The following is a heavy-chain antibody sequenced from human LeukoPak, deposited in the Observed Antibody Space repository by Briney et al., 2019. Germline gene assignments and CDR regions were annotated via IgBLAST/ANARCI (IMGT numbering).Heavy chain of an antibody. V-gene: IGHV1-3*01. CDR2: INAGNGNT. CDR1: GYTFTSYA. Sequence: ASVNVSCKASGYTFTSYAIHWVRQAPGQRLEWMGWINAGNGNTKYSQKFQGRVTITRDTSASTAYMELSSLRSEDTALYYCARVGYSSSWYLYYYYGMDVWGQGTTVTVSS. CDR3: ARVGYSSSWYLYYYYGMDV. D-gene: IGHD6-13*01. J-gene: IGHJ6*02.